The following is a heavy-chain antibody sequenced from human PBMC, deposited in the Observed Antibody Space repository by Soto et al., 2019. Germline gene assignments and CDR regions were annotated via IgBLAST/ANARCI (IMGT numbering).Heavy chain of an antibody. CDR2: IHGSGSA. D-gene: IGHD6-13*01. Sequence: PSATLSLTCTVSNGSISNFYWNWIRQSAGKGLEWIGRIHGSGSATYNPSLGSRVTMSVDTSKNQFSLKVNSVTGADTAVYYCARSSHKESWFDPWGQGTLVTVSS. CDR1: NGSISNFY. V-gene: IGHV4-4*07. CDR3: ARSSHKESWFDP. J-gene: IGHJ5*02.